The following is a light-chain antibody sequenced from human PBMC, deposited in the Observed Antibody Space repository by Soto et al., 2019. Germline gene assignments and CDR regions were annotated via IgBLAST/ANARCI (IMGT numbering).Light chain of an antibody. J-gene: IGLJ1*01. CDR2: DVS. CDR3: SSYTSATTYV. CDR1: SSDVGAYNY. Sequence: QSALTQPASVSGSPGQSITISCTGTSSDVGAYNYDSWYQQYPGEAPKVIIYDVSHRPAGVSNRFSGSKSGNAASLTISGLQTQDEAEYYCSSYTSATTYVFGTVTKVTV. V-gene: IGLV2-14*01.